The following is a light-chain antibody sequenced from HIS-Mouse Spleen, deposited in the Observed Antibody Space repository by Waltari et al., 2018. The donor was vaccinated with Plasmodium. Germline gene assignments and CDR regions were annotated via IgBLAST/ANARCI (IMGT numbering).Light chain of an antibody. CDR1: QSVLYRSNNKNN. J-gene: IGKJ4*01. CDR2: WAS. Sequence: DIVMTQSPDSLAVSLGERATINCKSSQSVLYRSNNKNNLAWYQQKPGQTPKLLIYWASTRESGVPDRFSGSGSGTDFTLTISSLQAEDVAVYYCQQYYSTPLTFGGGTKVEIK. CDR3: QQYYSTPLT. V-gene: IGKV4-1*01.